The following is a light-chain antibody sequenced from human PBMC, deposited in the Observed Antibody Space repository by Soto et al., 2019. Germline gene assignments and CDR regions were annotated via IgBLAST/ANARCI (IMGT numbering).Light chain of an antibody. CDR3: AAWDDSLNGPV. V-gene: IGLV1-44*01. Sequence: HSVLTQPPSASGTPGQRVTISCSGSSSNIGSNTVNWYQQLPGTAPKLLIYSNNQRPSGVPDRFSGSKSGTSASLAISGLQSGDEADYYCAAWDDSLNGPVFGGGTKVTVL. J-gene: IGLJ3*02. CDR2: SNN. CDR1: SSNIGSNT.